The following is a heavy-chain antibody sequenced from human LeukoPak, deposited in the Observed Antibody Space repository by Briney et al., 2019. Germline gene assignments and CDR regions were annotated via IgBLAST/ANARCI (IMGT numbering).Heavy chain of an antibody. V-gene: IGHV3-74*01. Sequence: GGSLRLSCVASGFTFSSYWMHWVRQAPGKGLVWVSRIRSDGSTNYADSVKGRFTISRDNAKNTVSLQMNSLRAEDTGVYFCARAPSEIGGYYPEYFRHWGQGTLVTVSS. J-gene: IGHJ1*01. CDR2: IRSDGST. CDR3: ARAPSEIGGYYPEYFRH. D-gene: IGHD3-22*01. CDR1: GFTFSSYW.